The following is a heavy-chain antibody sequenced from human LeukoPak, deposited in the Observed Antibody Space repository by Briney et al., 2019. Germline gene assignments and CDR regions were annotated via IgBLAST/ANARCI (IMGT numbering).Heavy chain of an antibody. D-gene: IGHD1-26*01. CDR1: GGSISSSSYY. CDR3: ARAEHSGAYAY. J-gene: IGHJ4*02. Sequence: SETLSLTCTVSGGSISSSSYYWGWIRQPPGKGLEWIGSIYYSGNIYYNPSLKSRVTISLDTSKNRFSPKLTSVTAADTAVYYCARAEHSGAYAYWGQGTLVTVSS. V-gene: IGHV4-39*07. CDR2: IYYSGNI.